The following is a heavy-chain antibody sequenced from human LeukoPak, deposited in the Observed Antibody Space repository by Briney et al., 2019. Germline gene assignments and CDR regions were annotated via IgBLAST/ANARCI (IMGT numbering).Heavy chain of an antibody. Sequence: PSETLSLTCIVSGGSITSSSYYWGWIRQPPGKGLEWIGYIYYSGSTNYNPSLKSRVTISVDTSKNQFSLKLSSVTAADTAVYYCARDPSSSGYYYADAFDIWGQGTMVTVSS. J-gene: IGHJ3*02. CDR3: ARDPSSSGYYYADAFDI. D-gene: IGHD3-22*01. CDR1: GGSITSSSYY. V-gene: IGHV4-61*01. CDR2: IYYSGST.